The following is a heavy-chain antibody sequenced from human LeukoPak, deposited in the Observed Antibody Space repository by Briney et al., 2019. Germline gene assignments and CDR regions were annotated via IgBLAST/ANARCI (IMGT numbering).Heavy chain of an antibody. D-gene: IGHD3-16*01. V-gene: IGHV4-34*01. CDR3: ARVKDPGGYYYYYYMDI. CDR1: GGSFSGHY. CDR2: INHSGST. J-gene: IGHJ6*03. Sequence: SEILSLTCAVYGGSFSGHYWTWIRQPPGKGLEWIGEINHSGSTNYNPSLESRVTISVDTSKNQFSLKVSSVTAADTAVYYCARVKDPGGYYYYYYMDIWGKGNTVTVSS.